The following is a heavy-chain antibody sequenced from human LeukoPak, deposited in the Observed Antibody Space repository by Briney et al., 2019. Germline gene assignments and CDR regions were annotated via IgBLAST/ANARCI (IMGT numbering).Heavy chain of an antibody. CDR1: GGSISSSSYY. J-gene: IGHJ4*02. V-gene: IGHV4-39*07. CDR2: IYYSGST. CDR3: ARDQTYGDYAGY. D-gene: IGHD4-17*01. Sequence: SETLSLTCIVSGGSISSSSYYWGWIRQPPGKGLEWIGSIYYSGSTYYNPSLKSRVTISVDTSKNQFSLKLSSVTAADTAVYYCARDQTYGDYAGYWGQGTLVTVSS.